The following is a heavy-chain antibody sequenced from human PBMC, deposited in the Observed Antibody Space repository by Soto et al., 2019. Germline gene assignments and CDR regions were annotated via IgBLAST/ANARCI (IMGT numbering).Heavy chain of an antibody. V-gene: IGHV3-23*01. CDR2: ISGSGGST. Sequence: EVQLLESGGGLVQPGGSLRLSCAASGFTFSSYAMSWVRQAPGKGLEWVSAISGSGGSTYYADSVKGRFTISRDNSKNTLYLQMNSLRAEDTAVYYCATYSTTYYYGSGSLDYWGQGTLVTVSS. J-gene: IGHJ4*02. CDR1: GFTFSSYA. D-gene: IGHD3-10*01. CDR3: ATYSTTYYYGSGSLDY.